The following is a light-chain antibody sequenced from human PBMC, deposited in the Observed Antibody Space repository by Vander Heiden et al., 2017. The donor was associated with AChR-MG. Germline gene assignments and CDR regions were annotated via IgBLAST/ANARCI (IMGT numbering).Light chain of an antibody. CDR2: DDS. Sequence: QSALTHPASVSVSAGRSITTSCPGTSSDDSGYNSVSWYRQHPGKAPQLLIYDDSNRPSGISNRFSGSKSGTTASLTITGLQAEDEADYYCSSYTTRGTLGVFGGGTKLTVL. CDR3: SSYTTRGTLGV. V-gene: IGLV2-14*01. J-gene: IGLJ2*01. CDR1: SSDDSGYNS.